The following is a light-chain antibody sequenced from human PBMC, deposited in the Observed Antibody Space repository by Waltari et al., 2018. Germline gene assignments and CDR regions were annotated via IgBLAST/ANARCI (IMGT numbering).Light chain of an antibody. V-gene: IGLV3-21*02. CDR1: SGGSEI. CDR3: QLWDGITDHWV. CDR2: DDS. Sequence: SHVLTQPPSVSVAPGQTAQITFVGNSGGSEIVPRYQEKYGGAPAVVVYDDSARPSGIPGRMSGAKSGNTATLTIARVEAGDEADYYCQLWDGITDHWVFGGGTKVTVL. J-gene: IGLJ3*02.